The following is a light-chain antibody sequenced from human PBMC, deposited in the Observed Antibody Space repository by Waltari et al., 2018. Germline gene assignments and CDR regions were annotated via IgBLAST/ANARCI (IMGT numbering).Light chain of an antibody. CDR1: QSVSKY. Sequence: EIVLTQSPGPLSLSPGERATLSCRASQSVSKYLAWYQQRPGQAPRLLLYHASTRATGIPDRFSGSGSGTDFSLTISRLEPEDFAVYYCQHYVRLPATFGQGTRVEIK. V-gene: IGKV3-20*01. J-gene: IGKJ1*01. CDR2: HAS. CDR3: QHYVRLPAT.